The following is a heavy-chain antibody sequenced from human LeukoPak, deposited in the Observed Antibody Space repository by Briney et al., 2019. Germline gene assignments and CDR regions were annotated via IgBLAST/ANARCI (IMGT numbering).Heavy chain of an antibody. CDR3: ARHVQYSSSPPGY. J-gene: IGHJ4*02. V-gene: IGHV4-59*08. D-gene: IGHD6-13*01. CDR2: IYYNGDT. CDR1: SSFLYNYY. Sequence: SETLSLTCTVSSSFLYNYYWSWIRQTPGKGLEWIGYIYYNGDTNYNPSLESRVTISVDTSKNQFSLKLSSVTAADTAVYYCARHVQYSSSPPGYWGQGTLVTVSS.